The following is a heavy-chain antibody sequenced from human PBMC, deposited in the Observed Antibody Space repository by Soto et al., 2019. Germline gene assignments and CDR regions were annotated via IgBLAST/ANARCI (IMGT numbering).Heavy chain of an antibody. Sequence: PSHTLSLTCAMSGYSVSSNSAALNWIRQSPSRGLEWLGRTYYRSKWYNDYAVSVKSRITINPDTSKNQFSLQLNSVTPEDTAVYYCARDRVTIFGVVIIGHYYYGMDVWGQGTTVTVSS. J-gene: IGHJ6*02. CDR2: TYYRSKWYN. CDR3: ARDRVTIFGVVIIGHYYYGMDV. CDR1: GYSVSSNSAA. V-gene: IGHV6-1*01. D-gene: IGHD3-3*01.